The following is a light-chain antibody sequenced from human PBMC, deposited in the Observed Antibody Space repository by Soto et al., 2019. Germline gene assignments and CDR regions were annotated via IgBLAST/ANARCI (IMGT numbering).Light chain of an antibody. CDR1: QSVLYSSNNMNY. J-gene: IGKJ1*01. CDR3: QQYYSTPWT. CDR2: WAS. Sequence: DVVLTQSPDSLAVSLGERATINCKSSQSVLYSSNNMNYLAWYQQKAGQPPKLLIYWASTWESGVPDRFGGSGSGTEFTLTISSLQAEDVAVYYCQQYYSTPWTFGQGTKVEIK. V-gene: IGKV4-1*01.